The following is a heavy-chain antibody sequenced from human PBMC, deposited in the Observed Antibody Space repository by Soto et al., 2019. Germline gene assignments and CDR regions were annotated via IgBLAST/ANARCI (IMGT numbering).Heavy chain of an antibody. J-gene: IGHJ4*02. D-gene: IGHD3-3*01. V-gene: IGHV4-39*01. CDR2: IYRSGNT. CDR1: GDSISSSTYY. CDR3: ARLSTIFGVVSITGPSYYFDY. Sequence: SSETLSLTCSVSGDSISSSTYYWGWIRQPPGKGLEWIGNIYRSGNTNHNPSLKSRVTISVDTSKNQFSLKLSSVTAADTAVFYCARLSTIFGVVSITGPSYYFDYWGQGTLVTVSS.